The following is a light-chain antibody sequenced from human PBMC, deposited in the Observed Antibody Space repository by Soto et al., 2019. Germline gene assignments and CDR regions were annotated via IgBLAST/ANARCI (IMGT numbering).Light chain of an antibody. Sequence: EIVMTQSPATLSVSPGDRATLSCRASQSVSSNLAWYHQKPGQAPRILIYGASTRATGIPARFSGSGSGTEFTLTISSLPSEDCAVYFCQQYNNWPPFTFGQGTKLEIK. CDR1: QSVSSN. J-gene: IGKJ2*01. CDR3: QQYNNWPPFT. CDR2: GAS. V-gene: IGKV3-15*01.